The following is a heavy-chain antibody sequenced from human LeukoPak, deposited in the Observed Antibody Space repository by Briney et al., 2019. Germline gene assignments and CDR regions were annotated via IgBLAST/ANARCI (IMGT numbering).Heavy chain of an antibody. D-gene: IGHD6-13*01. CDR1: GFTFSSYS. CDR2: ISSSSSYI. V-gene: IGHV3-21*01. J-gene: IGHJ4*02. Sequence: RPGGSLRLSCAASGFTFSSYSMNWVRQAPGKGLEWVSSISSSSSYIYYADSVKGRFTISRDNAKNSLYLQMNSLRAEDTAVYYCARDRSSWYRGELDYWGQGTLVTVSS. CDR3: ARDRSSWYRGELDY.